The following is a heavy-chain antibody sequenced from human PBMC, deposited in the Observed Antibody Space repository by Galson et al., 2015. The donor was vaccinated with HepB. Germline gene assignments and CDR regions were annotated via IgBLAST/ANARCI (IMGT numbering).Heavy chain of an antibody. CDR3: ARVGSGGWSEGASYYYYMDV. Sequence: LRLSCAASGFTFKSYWMHWVSQAPGKGLVWVSRIDSDGRSSTYADSVKGRCTVSRDNAKNMLYLQMNSLRAEDTAVYYCARVGSGGWSEGASYYYYMDVWSKGTTVTVSS. CDR1: GFTFKSYW. D-gene: IGHD6-19*01. CDR2: IDSDGRSS. J-gene: IGHJ6*03. V-gene: IGHV3-74*01.